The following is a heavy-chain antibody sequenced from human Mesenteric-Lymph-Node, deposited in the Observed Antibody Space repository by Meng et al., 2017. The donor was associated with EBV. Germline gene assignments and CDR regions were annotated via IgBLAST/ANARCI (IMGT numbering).Heavy chain of an antibody. V-gene: IGHV4-4*02. CDR1: GGSISSSNW. D-gene: IGHD2-2*01. Sequence: GRLPGSGHVLVKPSGTRSLPWAAPGGSISSSNWWSWVRQPPGKGLEWIGEIYHSGSTNYNPSLKSRVTISVDKSKNQFSLKLSSVTAADTAVYYCASHRYCSSTSCSWFDPWGQGTLVTVSS. CDR3: ASHRYCSSTSCSWFDP. J-gene: IGHJ5*02. CDR2: IYHSGST.